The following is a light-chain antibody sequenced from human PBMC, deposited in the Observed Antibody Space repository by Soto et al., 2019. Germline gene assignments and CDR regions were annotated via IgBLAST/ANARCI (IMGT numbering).Light chain of an antibody. Sequence: AIQMTQSPSSLSASVGDRGTITCRASQGIRNDLGWYQQKPGTAPKLLIYAASNLQSGVPSRFSASGSGTDFTLTISTLQPEDFATYYCLQDYRYPRTFGQGTKLEMK. CDR1: QGIRND. CDR3: LQDYRYPRT. CDR2: AAS. J-gene: IGKJ2*01. V-gene: IGKV1-6*01.